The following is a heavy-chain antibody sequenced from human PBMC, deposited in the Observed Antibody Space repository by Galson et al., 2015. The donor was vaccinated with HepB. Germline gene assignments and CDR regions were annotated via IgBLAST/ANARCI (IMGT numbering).Heavy chain of an antibody. Sequence: SVKVSCKASGGTFSSYAISWVRQAPGQGLEWMGGIIPIFGTANYAQKFQGRVTITADESTSTAYMELSSLRSEDTAVYYCARSVRAYYDFWSGYSPTRTYYYYYGMDVWGQGTTVTVSS. J-gene: IGHJ6*02. CDR3: ARSVRAYYDFWSGYSPTRTYYYYYGMDV. V-gene: IGHV1-69*13. D-gene: IGHD3-3*01. CDR1: GGTFSSYA. CDR2: IIPIFGTA.